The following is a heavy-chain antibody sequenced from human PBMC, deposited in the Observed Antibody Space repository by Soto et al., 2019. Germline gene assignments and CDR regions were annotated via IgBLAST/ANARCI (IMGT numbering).Heavy chain of an antibody. Sequence: QVQLVQSGAEVKKPGASVKVSCKASGYTFTSYYMHWVRQAPGQGLEWMGIINPSGGSTSYAQKSQGRVTMARATASGPVYMELSSLRSEDTAVYYWARDLSSMITFGGVIVMGGGFDYWGQGTLVTVSS. CDR2: INPSGGST. CDR1: GYTFTSYY. J-gene: IGHJ4*02. V-gene: IGHV1-46*03. D-gene: IGHD3-16*02. CDR3: ARDLSSMITFGGVIVMGGGFDY.